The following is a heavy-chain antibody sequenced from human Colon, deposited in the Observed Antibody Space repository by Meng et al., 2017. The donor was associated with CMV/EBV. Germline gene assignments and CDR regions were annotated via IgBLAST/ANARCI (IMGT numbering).Heavy chain of an antibody. V-gene: IGHV1-46*01. CDR2: VSRKGERP. J-gene: IGHJ5*02. Sequence: KASGDICSSSDVHWIRQASRQGIDWVGMVSRKGERPECAQKFQGRVTLNRDTSTSTFYMELRRLVSEDTAIYYCARMFAASSGWLDPWGQGTLVTVSS. D-gene: IGHD6-6*01. CDR1: GDICSSSD. CDR3: ARMFAASSGWLDP.